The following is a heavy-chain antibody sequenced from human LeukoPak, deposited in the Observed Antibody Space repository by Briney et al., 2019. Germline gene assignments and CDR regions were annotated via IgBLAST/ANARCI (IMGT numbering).Heavy chain of an antibody. Sequence: VGSLSLSCEASGFTFNSHWMSWVRQAPGEGLEWVASINQDKSALRYVDSERGRFTISRDNARSLLYLEMSSLRAEDTAVYFCARLKDYRTVYDYWGPGTLVTVSS. J-gene: IGHJ4*02. D-gene: IGHD4-11*01. CDR3: ARLKDYRTVYDY. CDR2: INQDKSAL. V-gene: IGHV3-7*02. CDR1: GFTFNSHW.